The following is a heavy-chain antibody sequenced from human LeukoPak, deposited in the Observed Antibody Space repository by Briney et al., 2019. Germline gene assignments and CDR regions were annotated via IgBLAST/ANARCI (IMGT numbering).Heavy chain of an antibody. CDR1: GFTFSSYW. Sequence: PGGSLRPSCAASGFTFSSYWMHWIRQAPGKGLVWVSRIHSDGIGTSYADSVRGRFTISRDNAKNTLYLQMNSLRAEDTAVYYCARDQGSFDYWGQGTLVTVSS. CDR2: IHSDGIGT. CDR3: ARDQGSFDY. V-gene: IGHV3-74*01. J-gene: IGHJ4*02.